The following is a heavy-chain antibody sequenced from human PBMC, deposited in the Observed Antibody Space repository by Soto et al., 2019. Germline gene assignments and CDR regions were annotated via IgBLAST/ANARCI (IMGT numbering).Heavy chain of an antibody. CDR3: AKDTVTTSWSYYGMDV. Sequence: QVQLVESGGGVVQPGRSLRLSCAASGFTFSSYGMHWVRQAPGKGLEWVAVISYDGSNKYYADSVKGRFTISRDNSKNTLYLQMNSLTAEDTAVYYCAKDTVTTSWSYYGMDVWGQGTTVTVSS. J-gene: IGHJ6*02. CDR1: GFTFSSYG. V-gene: IGHV3-30*18. D-gene: IGHD4-4*01. CDR2: ISYDGSNK.